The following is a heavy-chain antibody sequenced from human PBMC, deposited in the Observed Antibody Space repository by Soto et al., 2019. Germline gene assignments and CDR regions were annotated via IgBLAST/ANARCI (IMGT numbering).Heavy chain of an antibody. J-gene: IGHJ6*02. CDR2: ISDDGSNK. D-gene: IGHD5-12*01. CDR3: ARDYYRFNSGYGFSMDV. CDR1: GFTFSSDA. Sequence: QVQLVESGGGVVQPGRSLRLSCEAAGFTFSSDAMHWVRQAPGTGLEWVAVISDDGSNKYYADSVKGRFTISRDTSKNTLDLQMTSLRAEATAVYYCARDYYRFNSGYGFSMDVWGQGTKVTVSS. V-gene: IGHV3-30-3*01.